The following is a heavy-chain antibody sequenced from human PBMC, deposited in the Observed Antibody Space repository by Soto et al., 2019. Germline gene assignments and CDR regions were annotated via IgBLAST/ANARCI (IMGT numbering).Heavy chain of an antibody. D-gene: IGHD3-10*01. J-gene: IGHJ4*02. CDR2: IIPIFGTA. V-gene: IGHV1-69*01. CDR1: GGTFSSYA. CDR3: ARDGGDRGAIPD. Sequence: QVQLVQSGAEVKKPGSSVKVSCKASGGTFSSYAISWVRQAPGQGLEWMGGIIPIFGTANYAQMFQGRVTIHAEESTSTAYMELSSLRSEDTAVYYCARDGGDRGAIPDWGQGTLVTVSS.